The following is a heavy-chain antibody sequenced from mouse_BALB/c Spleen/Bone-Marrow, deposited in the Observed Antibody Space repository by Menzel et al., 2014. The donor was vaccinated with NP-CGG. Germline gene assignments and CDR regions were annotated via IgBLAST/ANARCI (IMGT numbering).Heavy chain of an antibody. CDR1: GFNIKDTY. CDR2: IDPANGNT. J-gene: IGHJ4*01. Sequence: EVQLQESGAELVKPGASVKLSCTASGFNIKDTYMHWVKQRPEQGLEWIGRIDPANGNTKYDPKFQGKATITADTSPNTAYLQLSSPTSEDTAVYYCARWEYYAMDYWGQGTSVTVSS. CDR3: ARWEYYAMDY. V-gene: IGHV14-3*02. D-gene: IGHD4-1*01.